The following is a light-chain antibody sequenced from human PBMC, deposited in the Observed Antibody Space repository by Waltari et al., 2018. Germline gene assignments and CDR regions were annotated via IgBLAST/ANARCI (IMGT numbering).Light chain of an antibody. CDR3: QQYDSWPRT. J-gene: IGKJ1*01. CDR1: QSVGRN. Sequence: EIVMTQSPATLSVSPGERATLSCRARQSVGRNLAWYQQKPGQAPRLLIYGASTRATGIPVRFSGSGSGTEFTVTISSLQSEDFAVYYCQQYDSWPRTFGQGTRVEIK. V-gene: IGKV3-15*01. CDR2: GAS.